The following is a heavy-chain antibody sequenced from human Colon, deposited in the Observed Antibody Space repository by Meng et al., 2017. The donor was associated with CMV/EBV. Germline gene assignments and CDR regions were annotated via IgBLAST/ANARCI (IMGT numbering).Heavy chain of an antibody. J-gene: IGHJ4*02. V-gene: IGHV3-43*01. CDR2: ISWDGGST. CDR3: AKDMTTVGATYFDY. D-gene: IGHD4-23*01. CDR1: GFTFDDYT. Sequence: GESLKISCAVSGFTFDDYTMHWVRQAPGKGLEWVSLISWDGGSTYYADSVKGRFTISRDNSKNSLYLQMNSLRTEDTALYYCAKDMTTVGATYFDYWGQGTLVTVSS.